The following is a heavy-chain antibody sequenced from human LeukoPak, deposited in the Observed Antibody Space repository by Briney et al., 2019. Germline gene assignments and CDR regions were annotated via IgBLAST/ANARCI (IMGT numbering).Heavy chain of an antibody. CDR1: GGSISSGDYY. D-gene: IGHD3-22*01. Sequence: SQTLSLTCTVSGGSISSGDYYWSWIRQPPGKGLEWIGYIYYSGSTYYNSSLKSRVTISVDTSKNQFSLKLSSVTAADTAVYYCARVGETYYYDSSGSIDYWGQGTLVTVSS. CDR2: IYYSGST. J-gene: IGHJ4*02. V-gene: IGHV4-30-4*01. CDR3: ARVGETYYYDSSGSIDY.